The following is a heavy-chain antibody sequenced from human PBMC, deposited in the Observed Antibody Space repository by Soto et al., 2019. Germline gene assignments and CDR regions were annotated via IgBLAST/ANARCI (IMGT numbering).Heavy chain of an antibody. CDR2: INHSGST. J-gene: IGHJ5*02. Sequence: SETLSLTCAVYGGSFSGYYWSWIRQPPGKGLEWIREINHSGSTNYNPSLKSRVTISVDTSKNQFSLKLSSVTAADTAVYYCAREVGAAAGTSWFDPWGQGTLVTVSS. D-gene: IGHD6-13*01. CDR1: GGSFSGYY. CDR3: AREVGAAAGTSWFDP. V-gene: IGHV4-34*01.